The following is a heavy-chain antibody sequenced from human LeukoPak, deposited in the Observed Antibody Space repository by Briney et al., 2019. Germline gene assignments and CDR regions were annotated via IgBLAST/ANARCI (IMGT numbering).Heavy chain of an antibody. CDR2: ISAYNGNT. V-gene: IGHV1-18*01. D-gene: IGHD3-9*01. Sequence: ASVKVSCKASGYTFTTYGINWVRQAPGQGLEWMGWISAYNGNTNYAQKLQGRVTMTTDTSTSTAYMELRSLRSDDTAVYYRAATYYDILTGYFNYYYGMDVWGQGTTVTVSS. J-gene: IGHJ6*02. CDR3: AATYYDILTGYFNYYYGMDV. CDR1: GYTFTTYG.